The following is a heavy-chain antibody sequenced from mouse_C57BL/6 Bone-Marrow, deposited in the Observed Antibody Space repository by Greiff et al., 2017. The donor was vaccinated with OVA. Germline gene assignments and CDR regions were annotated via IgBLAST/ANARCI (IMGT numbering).Heavy chain of an antibody. J-gene: IGHJ4*01. CDR3: ARLYGNYHYYAMDY. Sequence: QVQLQQPGTELVKPGASVKLSCKASGYTFTSYWMHWVKQRPGQGLEWIGNINPSNGGTNYNEKFKSKATLTVDKSSSTAYMQLSILSSENSAVYYCARLYGNYHYYAMDYWGQGTSVTVSS. D-gene: IGHD2-10*02. V-gene: IGHV1-53*01. CDR1: GYTFTSYW. CDR2: INPSNGGT.